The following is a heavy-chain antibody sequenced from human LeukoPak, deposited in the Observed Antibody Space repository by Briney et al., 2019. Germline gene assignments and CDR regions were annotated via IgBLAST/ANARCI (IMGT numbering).Heavy chain of an antibody. J-gene: IGHJ4*02. D-gene: IGHD3-10*01. CDR1: GFTVSSNY. CDR2: IYSGGST. Sequence: GGSLRLSCAASGFTVSSNYMSWVRQAPGKGLEWVSVIYSGGSTYYADSVKGRFTISRDNSKNTLYLQMNSLRAEDTAVYYCARSIYGSGPGDYWGQGTLVTVSS. V-gene: IGHV3-53*01. CDR3: ARSIYGSGPGDY.